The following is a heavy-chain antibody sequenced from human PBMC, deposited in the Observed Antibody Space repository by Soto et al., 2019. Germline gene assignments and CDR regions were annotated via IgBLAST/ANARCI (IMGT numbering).Heavy chain of an antibody. CDR1: GFPFSSYA. J-gene: IGHJ4*02. Sequence: PGGSRRLSCSASGFPFSSYAIHWVRQAPGKGLEYVSSISTNGGSTHYADSVKGRFTISRDNSKNTQYLQMSSLRADDTAVYYCEKGEYYYDSSGYYPFDYWGQGT. V-gene: IGHV3-64D*06. CDR2: ISTNGGST. CDR3: EKGEYYYDSSGYYPFDY. D-gene: IGHD3-22*01.